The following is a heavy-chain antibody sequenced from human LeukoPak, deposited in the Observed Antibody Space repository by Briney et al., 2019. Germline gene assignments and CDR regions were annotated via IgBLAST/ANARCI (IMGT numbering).Heavy chain of an antibody. CDR2: IYTSGST. CDR3: ARALHLRGAAVAGPNWFDP. D-gene: IGHD6-19*01. CDR1: GGSISSGDYY. V-gene: IGHV4-61*02. J-gene: IGHJ5*02. Sequence: SQTLSLTCTVSGGSISSGDYYWSWIRQPPGKGLEWIGRIYTSGSTNYNPSLKSRVTMSVDTSKNQFSLKLSSVTAADTAVYYCARALHLRGAAVAGPNWFDPWGQGTLVTVSS.